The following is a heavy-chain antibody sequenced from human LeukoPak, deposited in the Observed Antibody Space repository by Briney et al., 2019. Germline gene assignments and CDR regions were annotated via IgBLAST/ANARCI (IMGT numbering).Heavy chain of an antibody. J-gene: IGHJ4*02. D-gene: IGHD6-13*01. CDR3: ARVSRIAGRLSALDY. Sequence: GGPLRLSCAASGFTFSSYAMHWVRQAPGKGLEWVAVISYDGSNKYYADSVKGRFTISRDNSKNTLYLQMNSLRAEDTAVYYCARVSRIAGRLSALDYWGQGTLVTVSS. CDR1: GFTFSSYA. CDR2: ISYDGSNK. V-gene: IGHV3-30-3*01.